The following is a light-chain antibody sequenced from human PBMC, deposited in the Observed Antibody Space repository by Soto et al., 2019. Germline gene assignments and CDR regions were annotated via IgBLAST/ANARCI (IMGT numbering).Light chain of an antibody. V-gene: IGLV8-61*01. Sequence: QAVVTQEPSFSVSPGRTVTLTCGLNSGSVSTTNYPSWYQQTPGQAPRTLIYSTNTRSSGVPDRFSASILGNKAALIIMGAQADDEGDYYCVLYMGSGIWVFGGGTKLTVL. CDR3: VLYMGSGIWV. CDR2: STN. J-gene: IGLJ3*02. CDR1: SGSVSTTNY.